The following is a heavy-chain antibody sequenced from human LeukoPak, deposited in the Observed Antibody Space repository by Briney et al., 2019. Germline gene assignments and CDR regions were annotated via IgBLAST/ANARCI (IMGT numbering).Heavy chain of an antibody. CDR1: GDSVSSNSAT. CDR3: VRSGSEGALDY. D-gene: IGHD3-16*01. Sequence: SQTLSLTCDISGDSVSSNSATWTWIRQSPSRGLEWLGRTYYRSKWYNGYAVSVKSRITINPDTSKNQFSLQLNSVTPEDTAVYYCVRSGSEGALDYWGQGTLVTVS. J-gene: IGHJ4*02. CDR2: TYYRSKWYN. V-gene: IGHV6-1*01.